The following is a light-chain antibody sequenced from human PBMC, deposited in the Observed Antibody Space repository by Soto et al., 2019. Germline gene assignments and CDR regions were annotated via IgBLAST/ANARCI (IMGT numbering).Light chain of an antibody. CDR3: QQYNSYLYT. CDR1: QSISSW. J-gene: IGKJ2*01. V-gene: IGKV1-5*01. Sequence: DIQMTQSPSTLSASVGDRVTITCRASQSISSWLAWYQQKPGKAPKLLIYDASSLESGVPSRFSGSGSGTEFPLTISRLPPDDFATYYCQQYNSYLYTFGQGTKLEIK. CDR2: DAS.